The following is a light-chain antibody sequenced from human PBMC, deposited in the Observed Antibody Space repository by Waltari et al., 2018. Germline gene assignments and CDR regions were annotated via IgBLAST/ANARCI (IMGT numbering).Light chain of an antibody. CDR2: AAS. Sequence: IVMTQSPDTLSVSPGETATLSCRASQNINSNLAWYHHKPGQPPRLLIHAASTRAPGVPARFSGSRSGTEFTLTISNLQSEDFAVYYCQPYSNGPPITFGQGTRLEIK. CDR1: QNINSN. CDR3: QPYSNGPPIT. V-gene: IGKV3-15*01. J-gene: IGKJ5*01.